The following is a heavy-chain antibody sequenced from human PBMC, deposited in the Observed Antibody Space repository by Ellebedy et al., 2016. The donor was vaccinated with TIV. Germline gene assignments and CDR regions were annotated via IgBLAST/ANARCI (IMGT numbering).Heavy chain of an antibody. V-gene: IGHV3-30*18. CDR3: AKDQNGPRDEYNYGVDY. J-gene: IGHJ4*02. CDR2: ISYHGTYK. CDR1: GFTSGPSG. D-gene: IGHD5-24*01. Sequence: PAGSLRLSCAASGFTSGPSGLPWVPQTPGQGLERVAAISYHGTYKYSADSVKVRFSISRDNSRNTLYLQMDSLRPEETAVDYWAKDQNGPRDEYNYGVDYWGQGTLITVSS.